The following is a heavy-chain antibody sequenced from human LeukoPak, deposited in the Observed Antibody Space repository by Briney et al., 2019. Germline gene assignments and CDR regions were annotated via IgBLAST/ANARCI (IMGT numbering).Heavy chain of an antibody. CDR3: ARDVGYFRFDY. D-gene: IGHD5-18*01. V-gene: IGHV3-7*01. CDR2: IKEDGSDK. J-gene: IGHJ4*02. CDR1: GFTFSTYW. Sequence: GGSLRLSCAASGFTFSTYWMTWVRQAPGKGLEWVANIKEDGSDKYYVDSVKGRFTISRDNTKNSLYLQMNNLRAEDTAVYYCARDVGYFRFDYWGQGTLVTVSS.